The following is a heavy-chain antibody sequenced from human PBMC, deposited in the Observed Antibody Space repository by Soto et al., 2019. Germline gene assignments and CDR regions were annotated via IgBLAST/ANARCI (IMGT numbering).Heavy chain of an antibody. J-gene: IGHJ5*02. V-gene: IGHV1-69*13. D-gene: IGHD3-10*01. CDR2: IIPIFGTA. CDR3: ARICVLLWFGELFMDNWFDP. Sequence: SVKVSCKASGGTFSSYAISWVRQAPGQGLEWMGGIIPIFGTANCAQKFQGRVTITADESTSTAYMELSSLRSEDTAVYYCARICVLLWFGELFMDNWFDPWGQGTLVTVSS. CDR1: GGTFSSYA.